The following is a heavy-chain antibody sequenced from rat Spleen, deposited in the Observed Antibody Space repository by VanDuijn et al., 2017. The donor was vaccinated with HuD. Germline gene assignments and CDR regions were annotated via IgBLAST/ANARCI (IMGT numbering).Heavy chain of an antibody. CDR1: DYSITSSYK. CDR2: INSAGST. CDR3: ARSDGTHYYLPFIY. Sequence: EVRLQESGPGLVKPSQSLSLTCSVTDYSITSSYKWNWIRKFPGNKLEWMGYINSAGSTLYNPSLKSRISITSDTSKNQFFLQVNSVTTEDTATYYCARSDGTHYYLPFIYWGQGTLVTVSS. D-gene: IGHD1-12*02. V-gene: IGHV3-3*01. J-gene: IGHJ3*01.